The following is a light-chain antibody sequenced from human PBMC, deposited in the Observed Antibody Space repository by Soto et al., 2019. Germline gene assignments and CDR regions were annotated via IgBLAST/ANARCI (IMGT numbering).Light chain of an antibody. Sequence: IQMTHSPSTLSASVVERVTITCGASQGISSWLAWYQQKPGKAPKLLIYDASSLESGVPSRFSGSGSGTEFTLTISSLQPDDIGTYYCQQTDTLPSTFGQGTRLEIK. CDR3: QQTDTLPST. CDR2: DAS. CDR1: QGISSW. V-gene: IGKV1-5*01. J-gene: IGKJ5*01.